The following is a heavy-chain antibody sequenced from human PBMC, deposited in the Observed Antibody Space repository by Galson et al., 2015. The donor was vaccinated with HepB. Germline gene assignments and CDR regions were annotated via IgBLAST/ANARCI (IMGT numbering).Heavy chain of an antibody. CDR1: GFTFSSYG. CDR2: ISYDGSNK. Sequence: SLRLSCAASGFTFSSYGMHWVRQAPGKGLEWVAVISYDGSNKYYADSVKGRFTISRDNSKNTLYLQMNSLRAEDTAVYYCATRGAGGQSSWYFSASGDDAFDIWGQGTMVTVSS. V-gene: IGHV3-30*03. CDR3: ATRGAGGQSSWYFSASGDDAFDI. D-gene: IGHD6-13*01. J-gene: IGHJ3*02.